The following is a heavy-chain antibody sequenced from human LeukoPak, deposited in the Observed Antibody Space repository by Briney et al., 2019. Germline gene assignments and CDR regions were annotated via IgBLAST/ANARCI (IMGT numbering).Heavy chain of an antibody. CDR2: IYDDGST. J-gene: IGHJ4*02. CDR3: ARVQDSGLFRWY. V-gene: IGHV3-66*01. Sequence: GGSLRLSCATSGFTVSNKYMTWVRQAPGKGLEWVSVIYDDGSTFYADSVRGRFTISRDNTKNTLYLQMNSLRAEDTAVYYCARVQDSGLFRWYWGQGTLVTVSS. CDR1: GFTVSNKY. D-gene: IGHD1-26*01.